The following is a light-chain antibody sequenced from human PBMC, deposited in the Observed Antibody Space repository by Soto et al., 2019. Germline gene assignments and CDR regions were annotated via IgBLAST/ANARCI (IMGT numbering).Light chain of an antibody. V-gene: IGLV2-11*01. CDR2: DVS. CDR1: SSDVGSYKV. CDR3: CAYADTFYV. J-gene: IGLJ1*01. Sequence: QSALTQPRSVSGSPGQSVTISCTGTSSDVGSYKVVSWYQHHPGKVPKLMIYDVSERPSGVPDRFSGSKSGNTASLTISGLQAEDEANYYCCAYADTFYVFGTGTKVTVL.